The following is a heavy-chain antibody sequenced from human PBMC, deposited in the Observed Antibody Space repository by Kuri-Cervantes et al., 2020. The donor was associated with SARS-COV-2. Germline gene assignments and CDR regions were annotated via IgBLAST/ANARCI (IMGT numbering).Heavy chain of an antibody. CDR2: INPNSGGT. D-gene: IGHD3-9*01. CDR1: GYTFTGYY. CDR3: ARAPYFDRFDY. J-gene: IGHJ4*02. V-gene: IGHV1-2*02. Sequence: ASVKVSCKDSGYTFTGYYMHWVRQAPGQGLEWMGWINPNSGGTNYAQKCQGRVTMTRDTSISTAYMELSRLRSDDTAVYYCARAPYFDRFDYWGQGTLVTVSS.